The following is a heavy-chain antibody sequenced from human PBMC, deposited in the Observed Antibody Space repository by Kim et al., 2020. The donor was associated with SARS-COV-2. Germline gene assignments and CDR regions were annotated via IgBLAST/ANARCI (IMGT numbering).Heavy chain of an antibody. CDR3: ARSYNWNDEFDY. CDR2: ISSTASTI. Sequence: GGSLRLSCAASGFTFSDYYMNWIRQAPGKGLEWVSYISSTASTIYYADSVKGRFTISRDNAKNSLYLQMNSLRGEDTAMYFCARSYNWNDEFDYRGQGSLVTVSS. CDR1: GFTFSDYY. J-gene: IGHJ4*02. V-gene: IGHV3-11*01. D-gene: IGHD1-1*01.